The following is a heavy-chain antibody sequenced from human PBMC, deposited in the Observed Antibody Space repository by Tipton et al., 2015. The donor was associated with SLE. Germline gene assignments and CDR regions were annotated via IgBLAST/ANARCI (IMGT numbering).Heavy chain of an antibody. D-gene: IGHD3-16*02. CDR1: GYSISSGYY. V-gene: IGHV4-38-2*01. Sequence: TLSLTCAVSGYSISSGYYWGWFRQPPGKGLEWIGSIYHSGSTYYNPSLKSRVTISVDTSQNQFSLKLSSVTAADTAVYYCARVVIAPRWFDPWGQGTLVTVSS. J-gene: IGHJ5*02. CDR2: IYHSGST. CDR3: ARVVIAPRWFDP.